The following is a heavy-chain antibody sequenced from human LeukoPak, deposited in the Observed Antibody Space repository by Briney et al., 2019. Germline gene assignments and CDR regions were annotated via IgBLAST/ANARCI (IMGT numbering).Heavy chain of an antibody. J-gene: IGHJ4*02. D-gene: IGHD3-9*01. Sequence: ASVKVSCKASGYTFTGYYMHWVRQAPGQGLEWMGWINPNSGGTNYAQKFQGRVTMTRDTSISTAYMELSRLRSDDTAVYYCARDLRDGYDILTGFDYWGQGTLVTVSS. CDR3: ARDLRDGYDILTGFDY. V-gene: IGHV1-2*02. CDR1: GYTFTGYY. CDR2: INPNSGGT.